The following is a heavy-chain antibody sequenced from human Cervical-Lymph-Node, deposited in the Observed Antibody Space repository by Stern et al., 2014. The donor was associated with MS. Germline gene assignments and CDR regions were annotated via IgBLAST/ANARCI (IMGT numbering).Heavy chain of an antibody. Sequence: QLQLQESGPGLVKPSETLSLTCTVSGGSNSMINYYWGWIRQPPGKGLEWIGTIYYSGSTYYNPSLKSLITVSVDTSQNQFSLKLTSVTAADTAIYYCARHLNWDFDYWGQGTLVTVSS. J-gene: IGHJ4*02. CDR1: GGSNSMINYY. V-gene: IGHV4-39*01. D-gene: IGHD7-27*01. CDR2: IYYSGST. CDR3: ARHLNWDFDY.